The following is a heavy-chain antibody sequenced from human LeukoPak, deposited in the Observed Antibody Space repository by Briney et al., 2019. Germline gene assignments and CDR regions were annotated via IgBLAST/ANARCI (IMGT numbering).Heavy chain of an antibody. CDR2: INPSGGST. Sequence: ASVKVSCKASGYTFTSYCMHWVRQAPGQGLEWMGIINPSGGSTSYAQKFQGRVTMTRDTSTSTAYMELSRLRSDDTAVYYCAIVGATVYWGQGTLVTVSS. CDR3: AIVGATVY. D-gene: IGHD1-26*01. CDR1: GYTFTSYC. V-gene: IGHV1-46*01. J-gene: IGHJ4*02.